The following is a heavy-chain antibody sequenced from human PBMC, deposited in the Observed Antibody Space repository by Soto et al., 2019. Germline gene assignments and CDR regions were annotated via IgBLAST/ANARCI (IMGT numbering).Heavy chain of an antibody. CDR3: ARGVGSGSYYNQYNWFDP. J-gene: IGHJ5*02. Sequence: ASVKVSCKASGYTFTNYGISWVRQAPGQGLEWMGWISACNGNTKYAQKLQGRVTMTTDTSTSTAYMELRSLRSDDTAVYYCARGVGSGSYYNQYNWFDPWGQGTLVTVSS. D-gene: IGHD3-10*01. CDR1: GYTFTNYG. CDR2: ISACNGNT. V-gene: IGHV1-18*01.